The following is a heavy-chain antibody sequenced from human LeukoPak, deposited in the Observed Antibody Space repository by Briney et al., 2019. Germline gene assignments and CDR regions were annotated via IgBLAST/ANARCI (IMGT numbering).Heavy chain of an antibody. D-gene: IGHD6-19*01. Sequence: GGSLRLSCAASGFTFSSYSMNWVRQAPGKGLEWVSYISSSSSTIYYADSVKGRFTISRDNAKNSLYLQMNSLRAEDTAVNYCARDRYSSGWLPTGGFDPWGQGTLVTVSS. CDR1: GFTFSSYS. J-gene: IGHJ5*02. CDR3: ARDRYSSGWLPTGGFDP. CDR2: ISSSSSTI. V-gene: IGHV3-48*01.